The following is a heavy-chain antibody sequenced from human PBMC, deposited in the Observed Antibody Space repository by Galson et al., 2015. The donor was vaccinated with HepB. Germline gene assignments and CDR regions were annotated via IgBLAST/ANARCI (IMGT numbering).Heavy chain of an antibody. Sequence: SVKVSCKASGYTFTRYGISWVRQAPGQGLEWMGWISAYNGNRNYAQKLQGRVTMTTDTSTSTAYMELRSLRSDDTAVYYCVRAIYYDSSGYWKEYFHHWGQGTLVTVSS. CDR2: ISAYNGNR. V-gene: IGHV1-18*04. D-gene: IGHD3-22*01. CDR1: GYTFTRYG. J-gene: IGHJ1*01. CDR3: VRAIYYDSSGYWKEYFHH.